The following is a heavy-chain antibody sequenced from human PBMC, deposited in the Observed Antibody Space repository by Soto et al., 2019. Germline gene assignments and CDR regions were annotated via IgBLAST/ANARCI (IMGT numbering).Heavy chain of an antibody. D-gene: IGHD1-1*01. Sequence: QVQLQESGPGLVKPSETLSLTCTVSGGSISSYYWSWIRQPPGKGLEWIGYIYYSGSTNYNPSLKRRVTISVDTSKNQFSLKLSSVTAADTAVYYCARDGTKGWNRGNYYYYGMDVWGQGTTVTVSS. CDR2: IYYSGST. CDR3: ARDGTKGWNRGNYYYYGMDV. J-gene: IGHJ6*02. V-gene: IGHV4-59*01. CDR1: GGSISSYY.